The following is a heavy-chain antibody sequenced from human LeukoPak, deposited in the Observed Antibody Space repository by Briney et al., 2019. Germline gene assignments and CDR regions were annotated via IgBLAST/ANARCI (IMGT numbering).Heavy chain of an antibody. CDR3: ARSFSGSYSRH. V-gene: IGHV3-48*03. Sequence: GGSLRLSRAASGFTFSNYEMHWVRQVPGKGLEWVSYISSSGSTIYYADSVKGRFTISRDNAKSSLYLQMNSLRAEDTAVYYCARSFSGSYSRHWGQGTLVTVSS. J-gene: IGHJ4*02. CDR2: ISSSGSTI. CDR1: GFTFSNYE. D-gene: IGHD1-26*01.